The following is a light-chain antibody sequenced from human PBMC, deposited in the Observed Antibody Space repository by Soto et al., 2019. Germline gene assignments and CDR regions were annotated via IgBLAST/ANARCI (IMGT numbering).Light chain of an antibody. J-gene: IGKJ2*01. V-gene: IGKV4-1*01. CDR3: QQYYSTPPT. CDR2: WAS. CDR1: QSVLYSSNNKNY. Sequence: DIVMTQSPDSLAVSLGERATINCKSSQSVLYSSNNKNYLAWYQQKPGQPPKLLIYWASTRESGVPDRFSGSGYGTDFTLPISSLQAEDVAVYYCQQYYSTPPTFGQGTKLEIK.